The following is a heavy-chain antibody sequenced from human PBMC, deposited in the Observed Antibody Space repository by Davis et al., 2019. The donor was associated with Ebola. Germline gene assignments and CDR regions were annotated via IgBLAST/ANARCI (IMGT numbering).Heavy chain of an antibody. CDR1: GYSISSGYY. V-gene: IGHV4-38-2*02. CDR3: ATSPGGDNSDI. D-gene: IGHD2-21*01. Sequence: SETLSLTCTVSGYSISSGYYWGWIRQPPGKGLEWIGIIYHSGSTFYNPSLKSRVNIPVDASKNQFSLKVKSVTAADTAVYYCATSPGGDNSDIWGQGTLVTVSS. J-gene: IGHJ3*02. CDR2: IYHSGST.